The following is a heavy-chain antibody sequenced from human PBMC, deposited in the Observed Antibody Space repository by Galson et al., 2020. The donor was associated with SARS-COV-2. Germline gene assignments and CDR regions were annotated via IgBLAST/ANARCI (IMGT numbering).Heavy chain of an antibody. CDR1: GFTFSSYA. V-gene: IGHV3-30*01. J-gene: IGHJ4*02. Sequence: GGSLRLSCAASGFTFSSYAMHWVRQAPGKGLEWVAVISYDGSNKYYADSVKGRFTISRDNSKNTLYLQMNSLRAEDTAVYYCARDAKGYSYGLGFDYWGQGTLVTVSS. CDR3: ARDAKGYSYGLGFDY. CDR2: ISYDGSNK. D-gene: IGHD5-18*01.